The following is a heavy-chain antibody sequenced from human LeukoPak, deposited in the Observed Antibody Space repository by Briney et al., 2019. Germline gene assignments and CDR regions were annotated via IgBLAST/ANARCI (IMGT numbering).Heavy chain of an antibody. J-gene: IGHJ6*02. CDR1: GFTFDDYA. CDR3: AKAYSSGWDSGMDV. CDR2: ISWNSGSI. V-gene: IGHV3-9*01. D-gene: IGHD6-19*01. Sequence: GRSLRLSCATSGFTFDDYAMHWVRHAPGKGLEWVSGISWNSGSIGYADSVKGRFTISRDNAKNSLYLQMNSLRAEDTALYYCAKAYSSGWDSGMDVWGQGTTVTVSS.